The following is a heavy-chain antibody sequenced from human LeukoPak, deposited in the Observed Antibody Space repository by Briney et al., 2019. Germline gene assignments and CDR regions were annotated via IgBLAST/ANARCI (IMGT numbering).Heavy chain of an antibody. CDR2: INPNSGGT. CDR1: GYTFTGYY. V-gene: IGHV1-2*02. Sequence: GASVKVSCKASGYTFTGYYMHWVRQAPGQGREWMGWINPNSGGTNYAQKFQGRVTMTRDTSISTAYMELSRLRSDDTAVYYCARGSYSSSWYVVYWGQGTLVTVSS. CDR3: ARGSYSSSWYVVY. J-gene: IGHJ4*02. D-gene: IGHD6-13*01.